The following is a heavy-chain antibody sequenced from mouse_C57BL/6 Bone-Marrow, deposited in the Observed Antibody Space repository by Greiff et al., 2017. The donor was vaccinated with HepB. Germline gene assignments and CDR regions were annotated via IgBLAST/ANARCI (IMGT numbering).Heavy chain of an antibody. D-gene: IGHD2-4*01. J-gene: IGHJ3*01. CDR3: ASPYDYDEGWFAY. V-gene: IGHV1-7*01. CDR1: GYTFTSYW. CDR2: INPSSGYT. Sequence: QVQLQQSGAELAKPGASVKLSCKASGYTFTSYWMHWVKQRPGQGLEWIGYINPSSGYTKYNQKFKDKATLTADKSSSTAYMQLSSLTYEYSAVYYCASPYDYDEGWFAYWGQGTLVTVSA.